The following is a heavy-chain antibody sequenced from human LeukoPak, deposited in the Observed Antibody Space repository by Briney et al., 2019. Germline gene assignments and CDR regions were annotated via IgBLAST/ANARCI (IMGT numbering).Heavy chain of an antibody. CDR3: ASARSNYIDY. CDR1: GGSSSSYY. V-gene: IGHV4-4*09. J-gene: IGHJ4*02. CDR2: IYTSGNT. Sequence: PSETLSLTCTVSGGSSSSYYWSWIRQPPGKGLEWIGYIYTSGNTNYNPSLKSRVTLSVDPSKNQFSLKLSSVTAADTAVYYCASARSNYIDYWGQGTLVTVSS. D-gene: IGHD3-10*01.